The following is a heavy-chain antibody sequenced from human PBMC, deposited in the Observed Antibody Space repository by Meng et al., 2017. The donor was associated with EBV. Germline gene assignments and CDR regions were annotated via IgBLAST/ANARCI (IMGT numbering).Heavy chain of an antibody. CDR3: ARGDYTNYPRWFDP. D-gene: IGHD4-11*01. V-gene: IGHV4-61*08. J-gene: IGHJ5*02. CDR2: IYYTGST. Sequence: QVQLQESGPGLVKSSETMYLSCTVPGGSVNNEGYAWGWLRQPPGKGLEYIGYIYYTGSTNYNSSLKSRVTISLDKSKNQFSLKLTSLTAADTAIYYCARGDYTNYPRWFDPWGQGTLVTVSS. CDR1: GGSVNNEGYA.